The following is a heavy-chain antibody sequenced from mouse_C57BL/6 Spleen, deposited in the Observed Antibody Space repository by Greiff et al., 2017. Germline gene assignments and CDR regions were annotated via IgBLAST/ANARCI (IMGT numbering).Heavy chain of an antibody. Sequence: EVKLMESGEGLVKPGGSLKLSCAASGFTFSSYAMSWVRQTPEKRLEWVAYISSGGDYTYYADTVKGRFTISRDNARNTLYLQMSSLKSEDTAMYYCTRGANWDWYFDVWGTGTTVTVSS. V-gene: IGHV5-9-1*02. J-gene: IGHJ1*03. CDR1: GFTFSSYA. CDR2: ISSGGDYT. D-gene: IGHD4-1*01. CDR3: TRGANWDWYFDV.